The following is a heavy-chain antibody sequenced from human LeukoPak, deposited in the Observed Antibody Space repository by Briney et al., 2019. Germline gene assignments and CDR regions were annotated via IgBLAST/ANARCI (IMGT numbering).Heavy chain of an antibody. V-gene: IGHV3-23*01. Sequence: GGSLRLSCQAPEFTFSSYPMSWSRQAPGKGLEWFSAIGGSGGSTYYADSVKGRFTISGDNSKNTLYLQMNSLRAEDTAVYYCAKGSGAYYGMDVWGQGTTVTVSS. CDR3: AKGSGAYYGMDV. CDR2: IGGSGGST. J-gene: IGHJ6*02. CDR1: EFTFSSYP. D-gene: IGHD2-15*01.